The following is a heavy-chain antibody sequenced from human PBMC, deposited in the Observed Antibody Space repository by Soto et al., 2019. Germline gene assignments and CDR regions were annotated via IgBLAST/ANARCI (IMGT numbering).Heavy chain of an antibody. Sequence: QVQLQQWGAGLLKPSETLSLTYAVYGGSFSGYYWTWIRQPPGTGLEWIGEINHSGSTNYNPSLKSRVTISVDTSKNQFSLKLTSVTAADTAVYYCARDKITGLFDYWGQGTVVIVSS. D-gene: IGHD2-8*02. V-gene: IGHV4-34*01. CDR1: GGSFSGYY. J-gene: IGHJ4*02. CDR2: INHSGST. CDR3: ARDKITGLFDY.